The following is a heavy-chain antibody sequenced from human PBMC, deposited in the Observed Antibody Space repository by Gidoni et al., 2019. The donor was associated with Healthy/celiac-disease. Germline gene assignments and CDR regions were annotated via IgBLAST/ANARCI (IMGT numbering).Heavy chain of an antibody. J-gene: IGHJ3*01. CDR3: AGFLCDIAFDV. CDR1: GFTFSNYS. D-gene: IGHD3-3*01. CDR2: ISSSSSYL. V-gene: IGHV3-21*01. Sequence: EVQLVESGGGLVKPGGSLRRSCAASGFTFSNYSMNWVRQAPGKGLEWVSSISSSSSYLYCADSVKCRFTISRDNAKNSLFLQMNSLSAGDTAVYYCAGFLCDIAFDVWGQGTMVTVSS.